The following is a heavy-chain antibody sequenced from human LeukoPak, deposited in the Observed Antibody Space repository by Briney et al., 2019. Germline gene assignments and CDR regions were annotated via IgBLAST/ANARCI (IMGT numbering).Heavy chain of an antibody. CDR3: ARGLPPRRNSDSSGYYSYYFDY. CDR2: ISAYNGNT. D-gene: IGHD3-22*01. V-gene: IGHV1-18*01. J-gene: IGHJ4*02. CDR1: GYTFTNYD. Sequence: ASVRVSCKASGYTFTNYDINWVRQAPGQGLEWMGWISAYNGNTKHAQKVQGRVTMTTDTSTSTVYMELRSLRSDDTAVYYCARGLPPRRNSDSSGYYSYYFDYWGQGSLVTVSS.